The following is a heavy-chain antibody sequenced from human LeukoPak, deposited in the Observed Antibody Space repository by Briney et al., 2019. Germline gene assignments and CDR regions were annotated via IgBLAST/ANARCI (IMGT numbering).Heavy chain of an antibody. CDR2: IYYSGST. D-gene: IGHD3-3*01. CDR1: GDFISSSY. J-gene: IGHJ4*02. CDR3: ARAKRTIFGVVMEYYFDY. V-gene: IGHV4-59*01. Sequence: SETLSPTCRDAGDFISSSYWRWIRQPPGKGLEWIGYIYYSGSTNYNPSLKSRVTISVDTSKNQFSLKLSSVTAADTAVYYCARAKRTIFGVVMEYYFDYWGQGTLVTVSS.